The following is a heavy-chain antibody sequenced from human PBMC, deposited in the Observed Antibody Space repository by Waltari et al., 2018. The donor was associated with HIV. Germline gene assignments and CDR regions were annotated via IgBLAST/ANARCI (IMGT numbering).Heavy chain of an antibody. CDR3: ARVLRWGTGTTGQDDAFDI. J-gene: IGHJ3*02. CDR2: INPNSGGT. CDR1: GYTFTGYY. D-gene: IGHD1-7*01. Sequence: QVQLVQSGAEVKKPGASVKVSCKASGYTFTGYYMHWVRQAPGQGLEWMGRINPNSGGTNDAQKFQGRVTMTRDTSISTAYMELSRLRSDDTAVYYCARVLRWGTGTTGQDDAFDIWGQGTMVTVSS. V-gene: IGHV1-2*06.